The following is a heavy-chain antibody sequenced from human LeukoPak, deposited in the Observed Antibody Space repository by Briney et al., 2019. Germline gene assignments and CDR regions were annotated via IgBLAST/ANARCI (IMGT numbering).Heavy chain of an antibody. V-gene: IGHV3-30-3*01. J-gene: IGHJ4*02. CDR2: ISYDGTNN. CDR1: GFTFSSYA. D-gene: IGHD3-3*01. Sequence: PGRSLRLSCAASGFTFSSYAMHWVRQAPGKGLEWVAIISYDGTNNYYADSVKGRFTISRDNSKNMLYLQMNSLRAEDTAVYYCAKGGFLEWSFLDYWGQGTLVTVSS. CDR3: AKGGFLEWSFLDY.